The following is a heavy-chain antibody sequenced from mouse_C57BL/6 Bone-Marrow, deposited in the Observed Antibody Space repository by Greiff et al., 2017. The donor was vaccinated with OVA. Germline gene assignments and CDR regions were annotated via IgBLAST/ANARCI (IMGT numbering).Heavy chain of an antibody. Sequence: VKLMESGPGLVQPSQSLSITCTVSGFSLTSYGVHWVRQSPGKGLEWLGVIWSGGSTDYNAAFISRLSISKDNSKSQVFFKMNSLQADDTAIYYCARGGAYWGQGTLVTVSA. CDR2: IWSGGST. J-gene: IGHJ3*01. CDR1: GFSLTSYG. CDR3: ARGGAY. V-gene: IGHV2-2*01.